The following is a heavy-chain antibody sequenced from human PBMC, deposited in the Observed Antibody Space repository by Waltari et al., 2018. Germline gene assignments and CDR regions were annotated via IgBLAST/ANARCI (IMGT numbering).Heavy chain of an antibody. CDR3: AREAPGVVIMTPGYYMDV. Sequence: QVQLQESGPGLVKPSQTLSLTCTVYGGSVSSGGYYWSWIRQHPGKGLEWIGYIYYSGSTYYNPSLKSRVTISVDTSKNQFSLKLSSVTAADTAVYYCAREAPGVVIMTPGYYMDVWGKGTTVTVSS. CDR2: IYYSGST. J-gene: IGHJ6*03. V-gene: IGHV4-31*03. D-gene: IGHD3-3*01. CDR1: GGSVSSGGYY.